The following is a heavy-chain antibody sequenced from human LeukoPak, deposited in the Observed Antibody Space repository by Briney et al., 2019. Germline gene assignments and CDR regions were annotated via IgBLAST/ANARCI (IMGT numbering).Heavy chain of an antibody. CDR2: ISGDGGST. CDR3: AKVLGYYDSSGYYQEGGFDY. J-gene: IGHJ4*02. CDR1: GFTFDDYA. D-gene: IGHD3-22*01. Sequence: PGGSLRLSCAASGFTFDDYAMHWVRQAPGKGLEWVSLISGDGGSTYYADSVKGRFTISRDNSKNSPYLQMNSLRTEDTALYYCAKVLGYYDSSGYYQEGGFDYWGQGTLVTVSS. V-gene: IGHV3-43*02.